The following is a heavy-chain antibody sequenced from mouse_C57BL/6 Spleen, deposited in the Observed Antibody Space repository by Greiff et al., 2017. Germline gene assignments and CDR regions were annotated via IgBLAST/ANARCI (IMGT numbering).Heavy chain of an antibody. CDR1: GYTFTDYN. D-gene: IGHD1-1*01. Sequence: VQLQQSGPELVKPGASVKMSCKASGYTFTDYNMHWVKQSHGKSLEWIGYINPNNGGTSYNQKFKGKATLTVNKSSSTAYMELRSLTSEDSAVYYCARALYYDSSPYYYAMDYWGQGTSVTVSS. CDR2: INPNNGGT. J-gene: IGHJ4*01. CDR3: ARALYYDSSPYYYAMDY. V-gene: IGHV1-22*01.